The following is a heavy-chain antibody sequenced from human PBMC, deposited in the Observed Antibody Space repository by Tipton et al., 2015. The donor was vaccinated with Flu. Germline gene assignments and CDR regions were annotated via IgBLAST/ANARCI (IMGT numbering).Heavy chain of an antibody. J-gene: IGHJ2*01. D-gene: IGHD2-15*01. CDR2: IFYSGSL. Sequence: GEALSSSGYYWSWIRRPPGKGLEWIGYIFYSGSLYYNPSLKSRVTISVDTSKNQFSLKLSSVTAADTAVYYCARGYCSGGSCSYWYFDLWGRGTLVTVSS. CDR1: GEALSSSGYY. CDR3: ARGYCSGGSCSYWYFDL. V-gene: IGHV4-30-4*01.